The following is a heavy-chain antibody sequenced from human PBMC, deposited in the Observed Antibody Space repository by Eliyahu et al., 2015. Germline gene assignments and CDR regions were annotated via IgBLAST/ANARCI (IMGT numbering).Heavy chain of an antibody. V-gene: IGHV4-39*01. J-gene: IGHJ4*02. CDR1: GGSISSSSYY. Sequence: QLQLQESGPGLVKPSETLSLTCTVSGGSISSSSYYWGWIRQPPGKGLEWIGSIYYWGGPHHHPSLKSRVTISVDTSKNQFSLKLSSVTAADTAVYYCARQTGYCSGGSCYSDYWGQGTLVTVSS. D-gene: IGHD2-15*01. CDR3: ARQTGYCSGGSCYSDY. CDR2: IYYWGGP.